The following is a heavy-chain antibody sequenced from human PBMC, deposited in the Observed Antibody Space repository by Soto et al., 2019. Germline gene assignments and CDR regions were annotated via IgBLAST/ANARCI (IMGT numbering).Heavy chain of an antibody. CDR1: GGTFSSYA. J-gene: IGHJ4*02. CDR3: ARDLYDLGGGSDD. CDR2: IIPIFGTA. V-gene: IGHV1-69*13. Sequence: ASVKVSCKASGGTFSSYAISWVRQAPGQGLEWMGGIIPIFGTANYAQKFQGRVTITADESTSTAYMELSSLRSEDTAVYYCARDLYDLGGGSDDWGQRSLVTGSS. D-gene: IGHD3-3*01.